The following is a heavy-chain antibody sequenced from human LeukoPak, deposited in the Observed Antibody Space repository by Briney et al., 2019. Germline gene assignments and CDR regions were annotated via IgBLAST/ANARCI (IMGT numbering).Heavy chain of an antibody. CDR2: MSPNSDNT. CDR3: ARDYGGSSGWFDP. Sequence: GASVTVSCKASGYTFTSCDINWVRQATGQGLEWMGWMSPNSDNTGYAQKFQGRVTFTRDTSISTAYMELRSLTSEDTAVYYCARDYGGSSGWFDPWGQGTLVTVSS. CDR1: GYTFTSCD. J-gene: IGHJ5*02. V-gene: IGHV1-8*01. D-gene: IGHD4-23*01.